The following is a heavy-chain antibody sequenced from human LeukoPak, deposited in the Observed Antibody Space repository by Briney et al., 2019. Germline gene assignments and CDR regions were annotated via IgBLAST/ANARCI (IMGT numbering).Heavy chain of an antibody. CDR3: AKDSYYDSSGYTDY. CDR2: ISSSSSTI. J-gene: IGHJ4*02. D-gene: IGHD3-22*01. Sequence: GRSLRLSCAASGFTFSSYGMHWVREAPGKGLEWVSYISSSSSTIYYADSVKGRFTISRDNAKNSLYLQMNSLRAEDTALYYCAKDSYYDSSGYTDYWGQGTLVTVSS. CDR1: GFTFSSYG. V-gene: IGHV3-48*04.